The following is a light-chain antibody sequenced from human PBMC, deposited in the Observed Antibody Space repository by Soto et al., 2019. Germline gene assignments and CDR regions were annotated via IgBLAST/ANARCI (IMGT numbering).Light chain of an antibody. V-gene: IGKV1-39*01. CDR3: QQTYSTPRGA. J-gene: IGKJ1*01. CDR1: ESIRNN. CDR2: AAS. Sequence: DIQMTQSPSSLSASVGDRVTITCRASESIRNNLNWYQQKPGKAPKLLIYAASTLLSGVPSRFSGGGSGTEFTLTIGSLQPEDFTTYYCQQTYSTPRGAFGQGTKVEFK.